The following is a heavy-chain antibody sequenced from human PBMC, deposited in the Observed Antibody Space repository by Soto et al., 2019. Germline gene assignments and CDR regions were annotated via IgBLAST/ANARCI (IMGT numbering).Heavy chain of an antibody. CDR1: GFTFSSYW. CDR2: IKQDGSEK. J-gene: IGHJ6*03. Sequence: GGSLRLSCAASGFTFSSYWMSWVRQAPGKGLEWVANIKQDGSEKYYVDSVKGRFTISRDNAKNSLYLQMNSLRAEDTAVYYCARLQSGQIWFGELFEVPDYYYYMDVWGKGTTVTVSS. CDR3: ARLQSGQIWFGELFEVPDYYYYMDV. D-gene: IGHD3-10*01. V-gene: IGHV3-7*01.